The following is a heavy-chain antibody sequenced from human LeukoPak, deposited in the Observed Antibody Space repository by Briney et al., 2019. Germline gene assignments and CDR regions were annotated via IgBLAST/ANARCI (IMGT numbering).Heavy chain of an antibody. CDR2: ISGSGGST. CDR1: GFTFSSYA. V-gene: IGHV3-23*01. D-gene: IGHD2/OR15-2a*01. J-gene: IGHJ4*02. Sequence: GGSLRLSCAASGFTFSSYAMSWVRQAPGKGLEWVSAISGSGGSTYCADSVKGRFTISRDNSKNTLYLQMNSLRAEDTAVYYCAKVPSMGDYFDYWGQGTLVTVSS. CDR3: AKVPSMGDYFDY.